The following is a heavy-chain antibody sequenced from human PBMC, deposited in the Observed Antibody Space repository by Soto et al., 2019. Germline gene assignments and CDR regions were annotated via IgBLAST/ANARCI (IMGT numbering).Heavy chain of an antibody. V-gene: IGHV3-30*18. D-gene: IGHD6-19*01. CDR3: AKDRGAVALYYYYGMDV. CDR1: GFTFSSYG. Sequence: QVQLVESGGGVVQPGRSLRLSCAASGFTFSSYGMHWVRQAPGKGLEWVAVISYDGSNKYYADSVKGRFTISRDNSKNTLYLQMNRLRAEDTAVYYCAKDRGAVALYYYYGMDVWGQGTTVTVSS. J-gene: IGHJ6*02. CDR2: ISYDGSNK.